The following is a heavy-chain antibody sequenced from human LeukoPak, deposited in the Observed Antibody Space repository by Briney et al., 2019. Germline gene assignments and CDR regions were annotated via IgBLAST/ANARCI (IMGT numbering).Heavy chain of an antibody. CDR1: GGTVSSYA. D-gene: IGHD4-17*01. V-gene: IGHV1-69*04. Sequence: GASVKVSCKASGGTVSSYAISWVRQAPGQGLEWMGRIIPMRGIANYAQKFQGRVTITADKSTSTAYMELTSLRSEDTAVYYCARGVTTVTNDYWGQGTLVTVSS. CDR2: IIPMRGIA. J-gene: IGHJ4*02. CDR3: ARGVTTVTNDY.